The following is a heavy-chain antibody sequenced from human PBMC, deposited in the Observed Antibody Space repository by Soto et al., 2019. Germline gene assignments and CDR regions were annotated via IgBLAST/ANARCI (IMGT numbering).Heavy chain of an antibody. Sequence: ASVKVSCKASGYTFTDYFIHWVRQAPGQGFEWMGWINPKTRGTNYAQKFQGRVTMTRDTSNSTAYMELRGLKSDDTAVYYCARVTLKAGNWFDPWGQGTLVTVSS. J-gene: IGHJ5*02. CDR2: INPKTRGT. V-gene: IGHV1-2*02. CDR3: ARVTLKAGNWFDP. CDR1: GYTFTDYF.